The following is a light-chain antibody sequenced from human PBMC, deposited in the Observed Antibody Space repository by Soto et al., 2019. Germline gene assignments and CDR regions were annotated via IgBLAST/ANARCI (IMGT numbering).Light chain of an antibody. CDR1: QSVTNRY. CDR3: QEYSRLPHT. J-gene: IGKJ2*01. V-gene: IGKV3-20*01. Sequence: ESVLTQSPGTLSLSPGERATLSCRASQSVTNRYFAWYQQRPGQAPRLPIYGISNRATGIPDRFGGSGSGTDFALTISRLEREDFVVYYGQEYSRLPHTFGQGTKLEVK. CDR2: GIS.